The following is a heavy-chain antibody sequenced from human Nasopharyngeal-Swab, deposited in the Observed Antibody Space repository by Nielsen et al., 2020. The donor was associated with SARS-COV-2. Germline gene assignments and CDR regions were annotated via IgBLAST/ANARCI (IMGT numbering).Heavy chain of an antibody. D-gene: IGHD1-1*01. V-gene: IGHV3-11*06. CDR2: ISSSSSYI. J-gene: IGHJ3*02. CDR3: ARSQGERRAGAFDI. Sequence: GESLKISCAASGFTFSDYYMSWIRQAPGKGLEWVSYISSSSSYIYYADSVKGRFTISRDNAKNSLYLQMNSLRAEDTAVYYCARSQGERRAGAFDIWGQGTMVTVSS. CDR1: GFTFSDYY.